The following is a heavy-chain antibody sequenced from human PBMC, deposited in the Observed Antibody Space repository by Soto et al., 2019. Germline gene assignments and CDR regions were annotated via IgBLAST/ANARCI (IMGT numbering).Heavy chain of an antibody. D-gene: IGHD2-2*01. CDR1: GGSISSNNW. J-gene: IGHJ5*02. Sequence: SETLSLTCAVSGGSISSNNWWNWVRQPPGKGLEWIGEIHHSGSTNYNPSLKSRVTISVDKSKNQFSLKLNSVTAADTAVYYCARARQYCSSSSCYLGPWGQGTLVPVSS. CDR2: IHHSGST. V-gene: IGHV4-4*02. CDR3: ARARQYCSSSSCYLGP.